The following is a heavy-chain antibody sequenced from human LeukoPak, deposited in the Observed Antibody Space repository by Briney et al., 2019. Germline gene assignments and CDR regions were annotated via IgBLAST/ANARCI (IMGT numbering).Heavy chain of an antibody. V-gene: IGHV1-2*02. D-gene: IGHD4-17*01. CDR2: INPNSGGT. J-gene: IGHJ5*02. Sequence: ASVKVSCKASGYTFTGYYMHWVRQAPGQGLEWMGWINPNSGGTNYAQKFQGRVTMTRDTSISTAYMELSRLRSDDTAVYYCARGARGTVTTERPNWFDPWGQGTLVTVSP. CDR1: GYTFTGYY. CDR3: ARGARGTVTTERPNWFDP.